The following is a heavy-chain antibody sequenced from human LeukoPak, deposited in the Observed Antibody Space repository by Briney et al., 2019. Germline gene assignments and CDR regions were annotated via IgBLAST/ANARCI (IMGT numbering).Heavy chain of an antibody. V-gene: IGHV1-8*01. CDR1: GYTFTSHD. CDR3: ARVMSGFWIGPYDPFDI. Sequence: ASVKVSCKASGYTFTSHDINWVRQAPGQGLEWMGWMNPNSGTAGYAQNFQGRITISGDTSMSTAYMEVSSLRSEDTAVYYCARVMSGFWIGPYDPFDIWGQGTMVTVSS. D-gene: IGHD3-3*01. CDR2: MNPNSGTA. J-gene: IGHJ3*02.